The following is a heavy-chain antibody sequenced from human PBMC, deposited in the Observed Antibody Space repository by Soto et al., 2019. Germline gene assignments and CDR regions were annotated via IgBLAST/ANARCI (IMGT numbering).Heavy chain of an antibody. CDR1: GGSITSSSYY. V-gene: IGHV4-39*01. CDR3: ARHRAAAGQAYYYYYGMDV. Sequence: PSETLSLTCTVSGGSITSSSYYWGWIRQPPGKGLEWIGSIYYSGSTYYNPSLKSRVTISVDTSKNQFSLKLSSVTAADTAVYYCARHRAAAGQAYYYYYGMDVWGQGTTVTVSS. D-gene: IGHD6-13*01. CDR2: IYYSGST. J-gene: IGHJ6*02.